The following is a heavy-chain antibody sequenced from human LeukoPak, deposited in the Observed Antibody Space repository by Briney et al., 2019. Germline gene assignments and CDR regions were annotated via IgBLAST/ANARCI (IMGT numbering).Heavy chain of an antibody. Sequence: PSETLSLTCTVSGGSISSSSYYWGWIRQPPGKGLEWIGSIYYSGSTYYNPSLKSRVTISVDTSKNQFSLKLSSVTAADTAVYYCARPPVLRFLESSGALDIWGQGTMVTVSS. J-gene: IGHJ3*02. CDR1: GGSISSSSYY. CDR3: ARPPVLRFLESSGALDI. V-gene: IGHV4-39*01. CDR2: IYYSGST. D-gene: IGHD3-3*01.